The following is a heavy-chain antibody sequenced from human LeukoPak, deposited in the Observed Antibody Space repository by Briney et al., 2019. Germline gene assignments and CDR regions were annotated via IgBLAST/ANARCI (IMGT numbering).Heavy chain of an antibody. CDR2: INHSGST. J-gene: IGHJ4*02. CDR3: ARADSRYALGG. V-gene: IGHV4-34*01. Sequence: RPSETLSLTCAVYGGSFSGYYWSWIRQPPGKGLEWIGEINHSGSTNYNPSLKSRVTISVDTSKNQFSLKLSSVTAADTAVYYCARADSRYALGGWGQGTLVTVSS. CDR1: GGSFSGYY. D-gene: IGHD3-9*01.